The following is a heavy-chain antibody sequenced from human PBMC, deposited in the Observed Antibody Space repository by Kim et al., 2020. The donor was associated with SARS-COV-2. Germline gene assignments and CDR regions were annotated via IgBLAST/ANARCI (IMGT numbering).Heavy chain of an antibody. V-gene: IGHV4-30-4*01. D-gene: IGHD6-13*01. CDR1: GGSISSGDYY. Sequence: SETLSLTCTVSGGSISSGDYYWIWIRQPPGKGLEWIGDIYYSGSTYYNPSLKSRVTISVDTSKNQFSLKLSSVTAADTAVYYCARDSPPDGTYYYYGMDVWGQVTTGTVSS. CDR2: IYYSGST. CDR3: ARDSPPDGTYYYYGMDV. J-gene: IGHJ6*02.